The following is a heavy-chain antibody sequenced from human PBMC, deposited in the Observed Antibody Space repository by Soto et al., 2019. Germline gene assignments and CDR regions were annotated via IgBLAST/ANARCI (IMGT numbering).Heavy chain of an antibody. J-gene: IGHJ4*02. CDR2: INHSGST. Sequence: SETLSLTCAVCGGSFSGYYWSWIRQPPGKGLEWIGEINHSGSTNYNPSLKSRVTISVDTSKNQFSLKPSSVTAADTAVYYCAWFRGTPGIHYWGPRRPFTVSS. D-gene: IGHD1-1*01. V-gene: IGHV4-34*01. CDR1: GGSFSGYY. CDR3: AWFRGTPGIHY.